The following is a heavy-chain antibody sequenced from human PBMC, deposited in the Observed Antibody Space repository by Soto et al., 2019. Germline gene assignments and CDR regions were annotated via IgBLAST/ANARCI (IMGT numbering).Heavy chain of an antibody. CDR3: AKPLKEPYYGSGSGFYYYAMDV. Sequence: PGGSLRLSCAASGFTFNDYGMNWVRQAPGKGLDWVSGISGSGADTYYADSVEGRFTVTRDKSKNTLELHMNKLRAEDAGVYDCAKPLKEPYYGSGSGFYYYAMDVWGQGTTVTVSS. CDR2: ISGSGADT. D-gene: IGHD3-10*01. CDR1: GFTFNDYG. V-gene: IGHV3-23*01. J-gene: IGHJ6*02.